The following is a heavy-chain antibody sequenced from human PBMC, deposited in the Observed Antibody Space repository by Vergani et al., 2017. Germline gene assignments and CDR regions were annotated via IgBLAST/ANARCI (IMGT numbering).Heavy chain of an antibody. CDR1: GGSISSYY. V-gene: IGHV4-59*01. CDR2: IYYSGST. D-gene: IGHD3-3*01. CDR3: ARERRSGYYVGWFDP. J-gene: IGHJ5*02. Sequence: QVQLQESGPGLVKPSETLSLTCTVSGGSISSYYWSWIRQPPGKGLEWIGYIYYSGSTNYNPSLKSRVTISVDTSKNQFSLKLSSVTAADTAVYYCARERRSGYYVGWFDPWGQGTLVTVSS.